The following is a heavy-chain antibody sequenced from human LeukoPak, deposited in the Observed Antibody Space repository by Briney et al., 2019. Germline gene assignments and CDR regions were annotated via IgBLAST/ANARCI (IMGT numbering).Heavy chain of an antibody. CDR1: GFTFSTYA. J-gene: IGHJ4*02. V-gene: IGHV3-30-3*01. D-gene: IGHD2-2*01. CDR3: PRGLVSVGLYFDY. Sequence: GGSLRLSCAASGFTFSTYAMHWVRQAPGKGLEWVAVISYDGSNKYYADSVKGRFTISRDNSKNTLYLQMNSLRPEDTAVYYCPRGLVSVGLYFDYWGQGTLVTVPS. CDR2: ISYDGSNK.